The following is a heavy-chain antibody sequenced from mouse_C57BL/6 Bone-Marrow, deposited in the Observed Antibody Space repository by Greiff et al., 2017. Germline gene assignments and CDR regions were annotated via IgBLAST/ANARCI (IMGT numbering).Heavy chain of an antibody. CDR1: GFTFSSYA. CDR3: ARDLDWVYAMDY. D-gene: IGHD4-1*01. CDR2: ISDGGSYT. V-gene: IGHV5-4*01. Sequence: EVKLMESGGGLVKPGGSLKLSCAASGFTFSSYAMSWVRQTPEKRLEWVATISDGGSYTYYPDNVKGQFTISRDNAKNNLYLQMSHLKSEDTAMYYCARDLDWVYAMDYWGQGTSVTVSS. J-gene: IGHJ4*01.